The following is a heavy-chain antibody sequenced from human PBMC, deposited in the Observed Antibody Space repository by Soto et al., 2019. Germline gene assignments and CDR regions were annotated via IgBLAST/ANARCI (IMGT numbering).Heavy chain of an antibody. D-gene: IGHD3-3*01. V-gene: IGHV4-4*07. CDR2: IYSSGSN. J-gene: IGHJ5*02. CDR3: ARGYESGYAFGHDL. CDR1: GDSISSTY. Sequence: SETLSLTCTVSGDSISSTYWSWVRQPAGRGLEWIGRIYSSGSNNYNPSLESRVTMSVDTSKNQFSLTLRSVTAADTAVYFCARGYESGYAFGHDLWGQGTLVTVSS.